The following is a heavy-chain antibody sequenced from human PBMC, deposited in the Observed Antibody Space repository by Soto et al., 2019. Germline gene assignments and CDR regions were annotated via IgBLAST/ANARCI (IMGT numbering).Heavy chain of an antibody. CDR3: ASCSSTSCRVPTTTTYYYYYYMDV. Sequence: EVQLVESGGGLVQPGGSLRLSCAASGFTVSSNYMSWVRQAPGKGLEWVSVVYSGGSTYYADSVKGRFTISRHNSKNPLYLQMNSLRAEDTAVYYCASCSSTSCRVPTTTTYYYYYYMDVWGKGTTVTVSS. D-gene: IGHD2-2*01. CDR1: GFTVSSNY. CDR2: VYSGGST. V-gene: IGHV3-53*04. J-gene: IGHJ6*03.